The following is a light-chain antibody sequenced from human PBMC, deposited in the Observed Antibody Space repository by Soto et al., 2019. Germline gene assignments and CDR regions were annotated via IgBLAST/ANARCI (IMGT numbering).Light chain of an antibody. J-gene: IGKJ1*01. V-gene: IGKV1-39*01. Sequence: IQMTQSPSSLSASIGDRVTITCRASQNIIISLNWLQQKPGRAPKLLIYAASRLQSGVPSRFSGSGSGTDFTFTISSLQPDDFATYYCQQYYRYPWTFGQGTKVDIK. CDR2: AAS. CDR3: QQYYRYPWT. CDR1: QNIIIS.